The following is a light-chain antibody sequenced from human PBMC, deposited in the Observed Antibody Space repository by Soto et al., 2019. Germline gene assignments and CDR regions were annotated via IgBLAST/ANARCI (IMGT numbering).Light chain of an antibody. CDR1: QSISSW. V-gene: IGKV1-5*01. CDR2: DAS. CDR3: QQYNTYST. Sequence: DIQMTQSPSTLSASVGDIFTITCRASQSISSWLAWYQQKPGKAPKLLIYDASSLGSGVPSRFSGSGSGTEFTLTISSLQPDDFATYYCQQYNTYSTFGQGTKVYIK. J-gene: IGKJ1*01.